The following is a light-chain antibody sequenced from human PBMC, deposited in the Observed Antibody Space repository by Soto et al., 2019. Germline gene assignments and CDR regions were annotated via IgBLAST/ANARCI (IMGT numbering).Light chain of an antibody. CDR3: HQYFTFPWT. J-gene: IGKJ1*01. V-gene: IGKV1D-8*01. CDR1: QGVEDY. Sequence: VISMTQSPSLPSASTGDRVYISCHLSQGVEDYLAWYQQKAGEVPKLLIHSASTLHSGGPTRFSGSGSGTSCTLASNGLKSEVFATYYCHQYFTFPWTFGQGTQVENK. CDR2: SAS.